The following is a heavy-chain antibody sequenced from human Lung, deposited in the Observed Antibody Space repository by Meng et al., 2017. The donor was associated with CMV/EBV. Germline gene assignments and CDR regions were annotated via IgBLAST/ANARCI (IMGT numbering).Heavy chain of an antibody. CDR3: ASFPPPGKQWLVTDY. J-gene: IGHJ4*02. D-gene: IGHD6-19*01. CDR1: GGSISSSNW. CDR2: IYHSGST. V-gene: IGHV4-4*02. Sequence: QVRRRGSGPGLGKPSGTSALTCAVSGGSISSSNWWSWVRQPPGKGLEWIGEIYHSGSTNYNPSLKSRVTISVDKSKNQFSLKLSSVTAADTAVYYCASFPPPGKQWLVTDYWGQGTLVTVSS.